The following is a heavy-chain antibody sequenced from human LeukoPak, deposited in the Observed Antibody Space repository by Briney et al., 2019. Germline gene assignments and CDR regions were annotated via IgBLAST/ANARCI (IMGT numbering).Heavy chain of an antibody. J-gene: IGHJ4*02. V-gene: IGHV4-59*12. CDR3: AGYIAAQFDY. CDR2: IYYSGST. D-gene: IGHD6-13*01. CDR1: GGSISSYY. Sequence: PSETLSLTCTVSGGSISSYYWSWIRQPPGKGLEWIGYIYYSGSTNYNPSLKSRVTISVDTSKNQFSLKLSSVTAADTAVYYCAGYIAAQFDYWGQGTLVTVSS.